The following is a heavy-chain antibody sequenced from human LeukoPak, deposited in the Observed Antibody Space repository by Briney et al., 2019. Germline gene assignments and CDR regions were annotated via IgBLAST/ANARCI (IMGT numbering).Heavy chain of an antibody. Sequence: GGSLRLSCAASGFTFSSYWMTWVRQAPGEGLEWVANIKQDASERYYVDSVKGRFTISRDNAKNSLYLQMNSLRAEDTGVYYCATPTAGTWHFDYWGQGTLVTVSS. CDR1: GFTFSSYW. D-gene: IGHD1-1*01. CDR2: IKQDASER. J-gene: IGHJ4*02. CDR3: ATPTAGTWHFDY. V-gene: IGHV3-7*01.